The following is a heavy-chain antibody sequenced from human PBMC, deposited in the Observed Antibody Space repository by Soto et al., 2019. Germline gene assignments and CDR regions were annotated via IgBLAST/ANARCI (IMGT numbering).Heavy chain of an antibody. CDR2: ITASGEKL. Sequence: VGSLRPSSAASGLSLSSCAMTWVRQAPGKGLEWVSGITASGEKLYYADSVKGRFTVSRDNSKNTLYLQMHSLRADDTVVYYRARDCSSSSRSVRVYWGQGTPATVSS. V-gene: IGHV3-23*01. D-gene: IGHD2-2*01. CDR3: ARDCSSSSRSVRVY. CDR1: GLSLSSCA. J-gene: IGHJ4*02.